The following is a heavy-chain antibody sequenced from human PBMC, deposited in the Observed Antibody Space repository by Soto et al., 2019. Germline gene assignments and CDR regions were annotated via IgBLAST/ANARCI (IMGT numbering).Heavy chain of an antibody. CDR1: GFTFYDYT. CDR2: ITWDGGST. V-gene: IGHV3-43*01. D-gene: IGHD1-26*01. Sequence: EVHLVESGGVVIQPGGSVRLSCAASGFTFYDYTMYWVRQAPGKGLECVSLITWDGGSTYYADSVKGRFTISRDNSKRSLYLQMNSVRDEDTALYYCAKDLSRREVHTYLDYWGQGSLVIVSS. CDR3: AKDLSRREVHTYLDY. J-gene: IGHJ4*02.